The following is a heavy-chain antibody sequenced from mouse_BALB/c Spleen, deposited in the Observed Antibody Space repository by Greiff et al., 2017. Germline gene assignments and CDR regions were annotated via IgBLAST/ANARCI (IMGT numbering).Heavy chain of an antibody. CDR3: ARHGGYDLNWYFDV. V-gene: IGHV5-2*01. J-gene: IGHJ1*01. CDR1: EYEFPSHD. D-gene: IGHD2-2*01. CDR2: INSDGGST. Sequence: EVKLVASGGGLVQPGESLKLSCESNEYEFPSHDMSWVRKTPEKRLELVAAINSDGGSTYYPDTMERRFIISRDNTKKTLYLQMSSLRSEDTALYYCARHGGYDLNWYFDVWGAGTTVTVSS.